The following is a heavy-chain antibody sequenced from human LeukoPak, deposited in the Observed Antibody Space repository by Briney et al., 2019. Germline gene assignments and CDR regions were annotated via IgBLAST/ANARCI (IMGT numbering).Heavy chain of an antibody. V-gene: IGHV1-2*02. D-gene: IGHD6-19*01. J-gene: IGHJ3*02. CDR2: INPNSGGT. CDR1: GYTFTGYY. Sequence: ASVKVSCKASGYTFTGYYMHWVRQAPGQGLEWMGWINPNSGGTNYAQKFQGRVTMTRDTSISTAYMELSRLRSDDTAVYYCARVAYRVAGNPNGAFDIWGQGTMVTVSS. CDR3: ARVAYRVAGNPNGAFDI.